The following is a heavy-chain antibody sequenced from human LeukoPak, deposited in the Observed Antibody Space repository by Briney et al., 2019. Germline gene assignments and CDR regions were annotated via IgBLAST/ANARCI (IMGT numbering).Heavy chain of an antibody. Sequence: VGSLRLSCAASGFTFSSYSINWVRQAPGKGLEWVSYISSSSSTIYYADSVKGRFTISRDNAKNSLYLHMNSLGAEDTAVYYCASLYYDFWSGYYGTNWFDPWGQGTLVTVSS. CDR1: GFTFSSYS. D-gene: IGHD3-3*01. J-gene: IGHJ5*02. CDR3: ASLYYDFWSGYYGTNWFDP. CDR2: ISSSSSTI. V-gene: IGHV3-48*01.